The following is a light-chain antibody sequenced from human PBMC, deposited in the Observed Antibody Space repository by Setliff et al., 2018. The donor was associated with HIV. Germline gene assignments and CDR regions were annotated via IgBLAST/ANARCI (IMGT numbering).Light chain of an antibody. J-gene: IGLJ1*01. V-gene: IGLV2-11*01. Sequence: QSVLTQPRSVSGSPGQSVTFSCTGSSSDVGGYNFVSWYQQHPDKAPRLIIYDVDKRPSGVPERLSGSKSGDTASLTISDLQAEDEADYYCCSYAGSPYVFGSGTKVTVL. CDR2: DVD. CDR1: SSDVGGYNF. CDR3: CSYAGSPYV.